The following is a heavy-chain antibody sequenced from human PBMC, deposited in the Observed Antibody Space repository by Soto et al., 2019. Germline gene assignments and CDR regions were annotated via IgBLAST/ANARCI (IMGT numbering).Heavy chain of an antibody. Sequence: GASVKVSCKASGYTFTSYYMHWVRQAPGQGLEWMGIINPSGGSTSYAQKSQGRVTMTRDTSTSTVYMELSSLRSEDTAVYYCAREEEVAGPVDYWGQGTLVTVSS. CDR2: INPSGGST. D-gene: IGHD6-19*01. V-gene: IGHV1-46*01. CDR1: GYTFTSYY. J-gene: IGHJ4*02. CDR3: AREEEVAGPVDY.